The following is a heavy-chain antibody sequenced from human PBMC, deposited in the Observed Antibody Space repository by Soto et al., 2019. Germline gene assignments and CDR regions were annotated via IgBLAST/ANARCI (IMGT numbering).Heavy chain of an antibody. CDR2: IIPIFGTA. J-gene: IGHJ5*02. CDR3: ARAIATIVRGALNWFDP. Sequence: QVQLVQSGAEVKKPGSSVKVSCKASGGTFSSYAISWVRQAPGQGLEWMWGIIPIFGTANYSQKFQGRVTITADESTSTADMELSSLRSEDTAVYDCARAIATIVRGALNWFDPWCQGTLVTVSS. D-gene: IGHD3-10*01. V-gene: IGHV1-69*01. CDR1: GGTFSSYA.